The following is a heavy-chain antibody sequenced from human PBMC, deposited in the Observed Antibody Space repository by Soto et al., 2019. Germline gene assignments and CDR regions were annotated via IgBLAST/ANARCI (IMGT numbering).Heavy chain of an antibody. Sequence: QVQLVQSGAEVKKPGASVKVSCKASGYTFTSYDINWVRQATGQGLEWMGWMNPKSGNTGYAQKFQGRVTMTRNTSISTAYMELSSLRSEDTAVYYCARPPHPITMVRGVINYFDYWGQGTLVTVSS. CDR2: MNPKSGNT. J-gene: IGHJ4*02. D-gene: IGHD3-10*01. CDR3: ARPPHPITMVRGVINYFDY. V-gene: IGHV1-8*01. CDR1: GYTFTSYD.